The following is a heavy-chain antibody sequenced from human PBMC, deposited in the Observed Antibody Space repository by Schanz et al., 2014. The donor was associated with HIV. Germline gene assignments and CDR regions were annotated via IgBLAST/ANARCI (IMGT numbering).Heavy chain of an antibody. CDR2: VNPESGNT. J-gene: IGHJ2*01. V-gene: IGHV1-8*02. Sequence: QVQLVQSGPEVKKPGASVRVSCETSGYTFSDYDINWVRQAPGQGLEWMGWVNPESGNTGMADTFLGGFIMTRFTSSGTAYMELDSLRAEDTAIYYCVRAASFHFDKEGYYRNWYFDFWGRGTLVAVSS. CDR3: VRAASFHFDKEGYYRNWYFDF. D-gene: IGHD1-26*01. CDR1: GYTFSDYD.